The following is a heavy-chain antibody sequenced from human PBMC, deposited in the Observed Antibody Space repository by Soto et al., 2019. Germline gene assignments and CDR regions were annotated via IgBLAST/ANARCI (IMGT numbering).Heavy chain of an antibody. D-gene: IGHD2-2*01. CDR2: INSDGSST. V-gene: IGHV3-74*01. Sequence: EVQLVESGGGLVQPGGSLRLSCAASGFTFSSYWMHWVRQAPGKGLVWVSRINSDGSSTSYADSVKGRFTISGDNAKNKLYLQMNSLRAEDTAVYYCARVEDIVLVPAAGGMDVWGQGTTVTVSS. CDR1: GFTFSSYW. J-gene: IGHJ6*02. CDR3: ARVEDIVLVPAAGGMDV.